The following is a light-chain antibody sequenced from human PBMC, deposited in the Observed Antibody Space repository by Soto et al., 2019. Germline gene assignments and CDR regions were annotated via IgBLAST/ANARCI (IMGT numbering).Light chain of an antibody. CDR1: QSVSKSC. CDR3: QQYGRAPGT. Sequence: EIVLTQSPGTLSLSPGERATLSCRASQSVSKSCLAWYQQKPGQAPRLLIFGASSRATGIPDRFSGSGSGADFTLTINGLEPEDFAVYYCQQYGRAPGTFGQGTKLQIK. J-gene: IGKJ2*01. CDR2: GAS. V-gene: IGKV3-20*01.